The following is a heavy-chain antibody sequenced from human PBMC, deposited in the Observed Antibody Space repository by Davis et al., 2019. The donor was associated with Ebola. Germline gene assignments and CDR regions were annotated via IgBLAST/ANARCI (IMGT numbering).Heavy chain of an antibody. CDR2: IAFSGST. V-gene: IGHV4-59*08. CDR1: GGSITPYY. J-gene: IGHJ4*02. CDR3: ARTLWDSSGYYFDY. D-gene: IGHD3-22*01. Sequence: MPGGSLRLSCSVPGGSITPYYWSWIRQPPGKGLECIGYIAFSGSTNYNPSLKSRVTISLDTSKNRFSLKLTSVTAADTAVYYCARTLWDSSGYYFDYWGQGTLVTVSS.